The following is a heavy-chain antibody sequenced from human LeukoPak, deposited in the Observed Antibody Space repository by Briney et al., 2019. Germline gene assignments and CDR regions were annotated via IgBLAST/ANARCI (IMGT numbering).Heavy chain of an antibody. V-gene: IGHV4-34*01. D-gene: IGHD3-9*01. Sequence: SETLSLTCAVYGGSFSGYYWSWIRQPPGKGLEWIGEINHSGSTNYNPSLKSRVTISVDTSKNQFSLKLSSVTAADTAVYYCAREGHDILTGYYRWDWGQGTLVTVSS. CDR3: AREGHDILTGYYRWD. CDR2: INHSGST. J-gene: IGHJ4*02. CDR1: GGSFSGYY.